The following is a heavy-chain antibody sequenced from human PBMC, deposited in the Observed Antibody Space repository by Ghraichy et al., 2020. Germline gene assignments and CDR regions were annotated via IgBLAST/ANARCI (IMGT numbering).Heavy chain of an antibody. CDR1: GGSFSGYY. Sequence: SETLSLTCAVYGGSFSGYYWSWIRQPPGKGLEWIGEINHSGSTNYNPSLKSRVTISVDTSKNQFSLKLSSVTAADTAVYYCASTDGYDILTGGSTPGPIDYWGQGTLVTVSS. CDR2: INHSGST. J-gene: IGHJ4*02. V-gene: IGHV4-34*01. CDR3: ASTDGYDILTGGSTPGPIDY. D-gene: IGHD3-9*01.